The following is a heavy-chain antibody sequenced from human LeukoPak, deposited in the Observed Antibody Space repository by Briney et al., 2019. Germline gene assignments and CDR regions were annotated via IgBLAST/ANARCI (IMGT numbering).Heavy chain of an antibody. CDR2: IYHSGST. CDR1: GYSISSGYY. CDR3: ARLAGDIVVVDYYYYYMDV. V-gene: IGHV4-38-2*01. Sequence: SETLSLTCAVSGYSISSGYYWGWIRQPPGKGLEWIGSIYHSGSTYYNPSLKSRVTISVDTSKNQFSLKLSSVTAADTAVYYCARLAGDIVVVDYYYYYMDVWGEGTTVTVSS. J-gene: IGHJ6*03. D-gene: IGHD2-15*01.